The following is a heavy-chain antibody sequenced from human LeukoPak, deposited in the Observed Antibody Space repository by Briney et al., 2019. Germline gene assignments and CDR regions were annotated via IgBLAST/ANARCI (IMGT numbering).Heavy chain of an antibody. CDR2: IIPIFGTA. CDR3: ARDDWKWTDPRAYYYYGMDV. J-gene: IGHJ6*02. CDR1: GGTFSSYA. V-gene: IGHV1-69*13. Sequence: GASVKVSCKASGGTFSSYAISWVRQAPGQGLEWVGGIIPIFGTANYAQKFQGRVTITADESTSTAYMELSSLRSEDTAVYYCARDDWKWTDPRAYYYYGMDVWGQGTTVTVSS. D-gene: IGHD2-21*01.